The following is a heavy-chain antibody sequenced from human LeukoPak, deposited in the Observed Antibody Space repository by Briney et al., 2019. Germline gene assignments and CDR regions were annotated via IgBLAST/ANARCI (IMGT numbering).Heavy chain of an antibody. D-gene: IGHD3-22*01. CDR3: AREEAPYYYDSSGGYDY. CDR1: GGFMSSSSYY. Sequence: SETLSLTCTVSGGFMSSSSYYWGWIRQPPGKGLEWIGTIYYSGNTYYNPSLKSRVTISIDTSKNQFSLKLSSVTAADTAVYYCAREEAPYYYDSSGGYDYWGQGTLVTVSS. CDR2: IYYSGNT. V-gene: IGHV4-39*07. J-gene: IGHJ4*02.